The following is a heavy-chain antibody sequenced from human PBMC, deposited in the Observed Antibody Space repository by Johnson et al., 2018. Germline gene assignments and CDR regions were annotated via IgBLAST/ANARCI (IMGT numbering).Heavy chain of an antibody. CDR1: GGSIRSYY. J-gene: IGHJ5*02. D-gene: IGHD1-26*01. Sequence: QVQLQESGPGLVKPSETLSLTCTVSGGSIRSYYWSWIRQPPGKGLEWIGFIYYSGSTNYNPSLKSRVTISVDTSKNQFSLKLSSVSPADTAVYYCARDSIVGATYWFDPWGQGTLVTVSS. CDR2: IYYSGST. CDR3: ARDSIVGATYWFDP. V-gene: IGHV4-59*01.